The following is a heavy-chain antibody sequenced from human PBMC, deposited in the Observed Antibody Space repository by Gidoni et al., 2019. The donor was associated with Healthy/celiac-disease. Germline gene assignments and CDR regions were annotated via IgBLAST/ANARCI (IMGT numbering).Heavy chain of an antibody. D-gene: IGHD6-25*01. CDR2: ISSSSSYI. V-gene: IGHV3-21*01. CDR1: RFTFSSYS. CDR3: ARDLGAATHFDY. Sequence: EVQLVESGGGLVKPGGSLRLSCAASRFTFSSYSMNWVRQAPGKGLEWVSSISSSSSYIYYADSVKGRFTISRDNAKNSLYLQMNSLRAEDTAVYYCARDLGAATHFDYWGQGTLVTVSS. J-gene: IGHJ4*02.